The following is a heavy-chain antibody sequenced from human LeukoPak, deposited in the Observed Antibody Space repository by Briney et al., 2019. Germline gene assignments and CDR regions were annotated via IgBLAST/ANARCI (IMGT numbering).Heavy chain of an antibody. CDR3: ARDSGRYGSYMDV. J-gene: IGHJ6*04. D-gene: IGHD1-26*01. CDR1: GFTFSSHR. Sequence: GGSLRLSCAASGFTFSSHRMNWVRKAQGKGLEWVANISGSSDDIHYADSVTGRFTISRDNAKNSVYLQMNSLRVEDAAVYYCARDSGRYGSYMDVWGKGTTVTVSS. V-gene: IGHV3-48*01. CDR2: ISGSSDDI.